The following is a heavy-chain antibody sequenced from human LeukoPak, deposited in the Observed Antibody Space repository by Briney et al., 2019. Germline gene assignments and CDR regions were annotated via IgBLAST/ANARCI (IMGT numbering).Heavy chain of an antibody. Sequence: GGSLRLSCAASGFTFSSYGMHWVRQAPGKGLEWVAVIWYDGSNKYYADSVKGRFTISRDNSENTLYLQMNSLRAEDTAVYYCAKDMSSTSGPFDYWGQGTLVTVSS. CDR3: AKDMSSTSGPFDY. CDR2: IWYDGSNK. J-gene: IGHJ4*02. V-gene: IGHV3-33*06. CDR1: GFTFSSYG. D-gene: IGHD2-2*01.